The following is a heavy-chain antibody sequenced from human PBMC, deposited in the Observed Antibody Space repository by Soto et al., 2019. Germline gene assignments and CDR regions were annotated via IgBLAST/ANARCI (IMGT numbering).Heavy chain of an antibody. D-gene: IGHD2-21*02. CDR1: GYTFTSYG. CDR3: ARDFMACGGDCDRGDYYYYGMDV. Sequence: GASVKVSCKASGYTFTSYGISWVRQAPGQGLEWMGWINPNSGGTNYAQKFQGWVTMTRDTSISTAYMELSRLRSDDTAVYYCARDFMACGGDCDRGDYYYYGMDVWGQGTTVTVSS. V-gene: IGHV1-2*04. CDR2: INPNSGGT. J-gene: IGHJ6*02.